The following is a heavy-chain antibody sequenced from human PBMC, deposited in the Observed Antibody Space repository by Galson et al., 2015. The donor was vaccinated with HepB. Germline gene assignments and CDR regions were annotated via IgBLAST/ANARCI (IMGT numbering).Heavy chain of an antibody. D-gene: IGHD6-13*01. CDR2: ISGSGGST. J-gene: IGHJ3*02. CDR3: AKDPTEQQLVRDDAFDI. V-gene: IGHV3-23*01. CDR1: GFTFDDYA. Sequence: SLRLSCAASGFTFDDYAMHWVRQAPGKGLEWVSGISGSGGSTYYADSVKGRFTISRDNSKNTLYLQMNSLRAEDTAVYYCAKDPTEQQLVRDDAFDIWGQGTMVTVSS.